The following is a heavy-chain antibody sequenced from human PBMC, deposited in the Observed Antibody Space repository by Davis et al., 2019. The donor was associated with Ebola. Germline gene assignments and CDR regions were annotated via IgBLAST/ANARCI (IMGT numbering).Heavy chain of an antibody. D-gene: IGHD3-10*01. J-gene: IGHJ4*02. Sequence: SVKVSCKASGGTFSSYAISWVRQAPGQGLEWMGGIIPIFGTANYAQKFQGRVTITADESTSTAYMELSSLRSEDTAVYYCAKPWDYYGSGSYYPPYYFDYWGQGTLVTVSS. CDR2: IIPIFGTA. CDR1: GGTFSSYA. CDR3: AKPWDYYGSGSYYPPYYFDY. V-gene: IGHV1-69*13.